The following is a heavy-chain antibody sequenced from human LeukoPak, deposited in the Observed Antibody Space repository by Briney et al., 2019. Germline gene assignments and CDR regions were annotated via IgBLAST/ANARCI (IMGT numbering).Heavy chain of an antibody. V-gene: IGHV3-21*01. D-gene: IGHD1-26*01. Sequence: GGSLRLSCAASGFTFSSYSMNWVRQAPGKGLEWVSSISSSSSYIYYADSVKGRFTISRDNAKNSLYLQMNSLRAEDTAVYYCARDGTETPYYMDVWGKGTTVTVSS. CDR3: ARDGTETPYYMDV. CDR2: ISSSSSYI. CDR1: GFTFSSYS. J-gene: IGHJ6*03.